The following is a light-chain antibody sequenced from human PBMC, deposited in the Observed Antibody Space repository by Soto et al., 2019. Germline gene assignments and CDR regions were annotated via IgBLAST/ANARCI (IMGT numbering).Light chain of an antibody. CDR2: EGS. Sequence: QSVLTQPASVSGSPGQSITISCTGTSNDVGSYNLVSWYQQHPGKAPKLMIYEGSKRPSGVSNRFSGSKSGNTASLTISGLQAEDEADYYCCSYAGSSTNWVFGGGTKLTVL. J-gene: IGLJ3*02. CDR1: SNDVGSYNL. CDR3: CSYAGSSTNWV. V-gene: IGLV2-23*01.